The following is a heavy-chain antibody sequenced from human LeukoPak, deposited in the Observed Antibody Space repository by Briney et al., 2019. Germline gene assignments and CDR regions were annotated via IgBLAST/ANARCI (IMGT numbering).Heavy chain of an antibody. CDR3: TTEVPPYYYDSSVPDY. V-gene: IGHV3-15*01. Sequence: GGSLRLSCAASGFTFSNAWMSWVRQAPGKGLEWVGRIKSKTDGGTTDYAAPVKGRFTISRDDSKNTLYLQMNSLKTEDTAVYYCTTEVPPYYYDSSVPDYWGQGTLVTVSS. CDR2: IKSKTDGGTT. D-gene: IGHD3-22*01. CDR1: GFTFSNAW. J-gene: IGHJ4*02.